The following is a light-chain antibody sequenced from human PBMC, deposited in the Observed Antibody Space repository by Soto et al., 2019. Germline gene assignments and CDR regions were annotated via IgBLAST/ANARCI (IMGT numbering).Light chain of an antibody. CDR3: CSYAGSYSWL. Sequence: QSALTQPRSVSGSPGQSVTISCTGTSSDVGAYNYVSWYQHHPGKAPKVMIYDVSERPSGVPDRFSGSKSDNKASLTISGLQGEDEADYYCCSYAGSYSWLFGGGTKLTVL. CDR2: DVS. CDR1: SSDVGAYNY. J-gene: IGLJ3*02. V-gene: IGLV2-11*01.